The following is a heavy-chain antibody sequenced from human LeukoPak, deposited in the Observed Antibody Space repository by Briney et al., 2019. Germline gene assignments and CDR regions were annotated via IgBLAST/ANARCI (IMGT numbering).Heavy chain of an antibody. CDR3: XRGXXDYYDSSGYYYGGDY. CDR2: ISSSSSTI. CDR1: GFTFSSYS. V-gene: IGHV3-48*01. D-gene: IGHD3-22*01. J-gene: IGHJ4*02. Sequence: PGGSLRLSCAASGFTFSSYSMNWVRQAPGKGLEWVSYISSSSSTIYYADSVRGRFTISRDNAKNSLYLQMNSLRAEDTAVYYCXRGXXDYYDSSGYYYGGDYWGQGTLVTVSS.